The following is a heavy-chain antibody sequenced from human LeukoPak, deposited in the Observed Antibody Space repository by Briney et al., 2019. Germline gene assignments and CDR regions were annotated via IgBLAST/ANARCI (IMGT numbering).Heavy chain of an antibody. Sequence: GASVKVSCKASGYTLIRYYMHWVRQAPGQGLEWMGIINPSGGSTSYAQKFQGRVTMTRDTSTSTVYMELSRLRSEDTAVYYCARGGYGDRIDYWGQGTMVSVSS. D-gene: IGHD4-17*01. J-gene: IGHJ4*02. V-gene: IGHV1-46*01. CDR3: ARGGYGDRIDY. CDR1: GYTLIRYY. CDR2: INPSGGST.